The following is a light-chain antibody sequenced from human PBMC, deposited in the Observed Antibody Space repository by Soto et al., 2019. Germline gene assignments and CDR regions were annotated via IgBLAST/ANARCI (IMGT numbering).Light chain of an antibody. CDR2: GAS. V-gene: IGKV3-20*01. J-gene: IGKJ1*01. CDR1: QSVSSSY. Sequence: EIGVTQYPGTLSVSPGERATLSCRASQSVSSSYLAWYQQKPGQAPRLLIYGASRRATGIPDRFSGSGSGSDFTLTITRLEPEDFAVYYCQLYVTSLTTFGQGTKVDIK. CDR3: QLYVTSLTT.